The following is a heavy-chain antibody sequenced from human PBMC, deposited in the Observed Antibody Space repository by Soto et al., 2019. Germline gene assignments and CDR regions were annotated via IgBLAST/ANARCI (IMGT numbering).Heavy chain of an antibody. Sequence: EMQLVESGGGLVQPGRSLRLSCAASGFIFDEYAMYWVRQAPGKGLEWVSGISWNSGTTGYADSVKGRFTISRDNAQNTMYMQMNSLRVADTAVYCCGKAMMWGGEVDYYGMDVWGQGTTVTVSS. CDR2: ISWNSGTT. CDR3: GKAMMWGGEVDYYGMDV. J-gene: IGHJ6*02. D-gene: IGHD3-16*01. CDR1: GFIFDEYA. V-gene: IGHV3-9*01.